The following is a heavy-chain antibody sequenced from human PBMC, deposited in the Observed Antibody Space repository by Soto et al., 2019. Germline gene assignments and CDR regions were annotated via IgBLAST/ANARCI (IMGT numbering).Heavy chain of an antibody. D-gene: IGHD5-18*01. Sequence: SETLSLECAVHGDSRGTSNWWCSVRQPPGKGLEWIGEVYRTGSTNYNPSLESRVTISVDTSKNQFSLKLSSVTAADTAVYYCACIFSGGYSYGFYYYGMDVWGQGTTVT. V-gene: IGHV4-4*02. CDR1: GDSRGTSNW. CDR3: ACIFSGGYSYGFYYYGMDV. J-gene: IGHJ6*02. CDR2: VYRTGST.